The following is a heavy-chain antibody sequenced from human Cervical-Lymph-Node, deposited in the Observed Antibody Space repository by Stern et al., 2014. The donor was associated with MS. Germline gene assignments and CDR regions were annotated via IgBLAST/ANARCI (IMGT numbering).Heavy chain of an antibody. D-gene: IGHD3-16*01. CDR2: VSSDGNNQ. V-gene: IGHV3-30-3*01. CDR1: GFNFSHYA. CDR3: ATQIWFDY. J-gene: IGHJ4*02. Sequence: VPLVESGGGVVQPGRSLRLSCAVSGFNFSHYAMHWVRQAPGKGLEWVAAVSSDGNNQYPADCVKGRFTISRDNSKNTVYLQMNSLRDDDTAVYYCATQIWFDYWGQGTLVTVSS.